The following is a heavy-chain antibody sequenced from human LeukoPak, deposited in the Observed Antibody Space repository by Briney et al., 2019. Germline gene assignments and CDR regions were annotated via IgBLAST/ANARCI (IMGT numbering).Heavy chain of an antibody. CDR1: GGSISSGGYS. J-gene: IGHJ2*01. CDR2: IYHSGST. D-gene: IGHD5/OR15-5a*01. CDR3: ARGSTGNWYFDL. V-gene: IGHV4-30-2*01. Sequence: PSETLSLTCAVSGGSISSGGYSWSWIRQPPGKGLEWIGYIYHSGSTYYNPSLKSRVTISVDRSRNQFSLKLSSVTAADTAVYYCARGSTGNWYFDLWGRGTLVTVSS.